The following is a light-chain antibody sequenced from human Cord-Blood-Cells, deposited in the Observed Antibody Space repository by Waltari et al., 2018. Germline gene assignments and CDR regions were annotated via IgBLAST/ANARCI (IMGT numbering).Light chain of an antibody. CDR3: SSYTSSSTWV. CDR1: SSHVGGFTY. CDR2: DVR. V-gene: IGLV2-14*03. Sequence: QSALTKPASVSGSPGQPITIPCPGTSSHVGGFTYVSGYQQSPGKAPKLMIYDVRKSPSWVSNRFSGSKSGNTASLTISGLQAEDEADYYCSSYTSSSTWVFGGGTKLTVL. J-gene: IGLJ3*02.